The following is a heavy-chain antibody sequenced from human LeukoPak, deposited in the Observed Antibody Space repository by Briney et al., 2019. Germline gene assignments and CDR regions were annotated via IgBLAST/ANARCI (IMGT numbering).Heavy chain of an antibody. CDR1: GGSISSYY. CDR2: IYYSGST. V-gene: IGHV4-59*01. D-gene: IGHD3-22*01. J-gene: IGHJ4*02. Sequence: SETLSLTCTVSGGSISSYYWSWIRQPPGKGLEWIGYIYYSGSTNYNPSLKSRVTIPVDTSKNQFSLKLSSVTAADTAVYYCARYFSSGLDYWGQGTLVTVSS. CDR3: ARYFSSGLDY.